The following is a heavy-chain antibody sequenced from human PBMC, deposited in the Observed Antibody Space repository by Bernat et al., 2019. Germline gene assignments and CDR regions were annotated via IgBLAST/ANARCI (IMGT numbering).Heavy chain of an antibody. D-gene: IGHD3-22*01. CDR2: IKSKTDGGTT. CDR1: GFTFSNAW. Sequence: EVQLVESGGGLVKPGGSLRLSCAASGFTFSNAWRSWVRQAPGKGLEWVGRIKSKTDGGTTDYAAPVKGRFTISRDDSKNTLYLQMNSLKTEDTAVYYCTTAPTSYYDSSGYAYYYYGMDVWGQGSTFTVSS. V-gene: IGHV3-15*01. CDR3: TTAPTSYYDSSGYAYYYYGMDV. J-gene: IGHJ6*02.